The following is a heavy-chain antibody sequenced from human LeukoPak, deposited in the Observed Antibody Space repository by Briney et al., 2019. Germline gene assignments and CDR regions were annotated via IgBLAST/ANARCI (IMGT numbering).Heavy chain of an antibody. V-gene: IGHV4-4*07. J-gene: IGHJ5*02. Sequence: SETLSLTCTVSGGSISSYYWSWIRPPAGKGLEWIGRIYTSGNSNYNPSLKGRFTMSRDTAKNQFSLKLSSVTAADTAVYYCAREGNMFGGGGDGFDPWGQGTLVTVSS. CDR2: IYTSGNS. CDR1: GGSISSYY. CDR3: AREGNMFGGGGDGFDP. D-gene: IGHD3-16*01.